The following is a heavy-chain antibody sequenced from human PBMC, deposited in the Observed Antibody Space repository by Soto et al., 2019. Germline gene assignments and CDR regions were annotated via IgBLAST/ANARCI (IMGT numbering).Heavy chain of an antibody. CDR1: GCTVTSRG. Sequence: ASVNASCNASGCTVTSRGFTWVRQAPGQGLEWTGWIRISNGNTHYGQKFQGRLTLTIDTGTSTAYTELSSLPSDDTPLPFCATSPIAPVPVDYRGQGTLVT. D-gene: IGHD2-2*01. CDR3: ATSPIAPVPVDY. J-gene: IGHJ4*02. V-gene: IGHV1-18*04. CDR2: IRISNGNT.